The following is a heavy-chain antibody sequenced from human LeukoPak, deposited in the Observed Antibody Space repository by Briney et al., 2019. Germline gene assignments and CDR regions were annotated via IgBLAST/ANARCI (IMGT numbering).Heavy chain of an antibody. CDR3: ARGGDYGDLRYFDY. J-gene: IGHJ4*02. CDR2: IYCRGST. CDR1: GGSINNYY. D-gene: IGHD4-17*01. V-gene: IGHV4-59*01. Sequence: SETLSLTCTVAGGSINNYYWSWIRQPPGKGLEWLGYIYCRGSTNYNPSLKSRVTFSVDTSKNQFSLKLNSVTAADTAVYYCARGGDYGDLRYFDYWGQGTLVTVSS.